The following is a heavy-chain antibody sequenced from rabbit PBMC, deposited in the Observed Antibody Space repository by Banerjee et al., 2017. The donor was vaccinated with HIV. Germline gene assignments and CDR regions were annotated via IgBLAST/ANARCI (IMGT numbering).Heavy chain of an antibody. CDR3: ARAPRDSYDDYGDNL. D-gene: IGHD2-1*01. CDR2: IYAGSNGNT. J-gene: IGHJ3*01. V-gene: IGHV1S45*01. Sequence: QEQLVESGGGLVQPEGSLTLTCTASGFTISSYYYMCWFRQAPGKGLEWIACIYAGSNGNTYYASWAKGRFTVSKTSSTTVTLQMTSLTAADTATYFCARAPRDSYDDYGDNLWGQGTLVTVS. CDR1: GFTISSYYY.